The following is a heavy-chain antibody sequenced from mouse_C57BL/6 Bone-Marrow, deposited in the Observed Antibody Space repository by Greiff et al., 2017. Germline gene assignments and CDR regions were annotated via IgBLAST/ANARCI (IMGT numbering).Heavy chain of an antibody. V-gene: IGHV1-81*01. CDR3: ARRTVVAHYYAMDY. D-gene: IGHD1-1*01. CDR1: GYTFTSYG. Sequence: QVQLKESGAELARPGASVKLSCKASGYTFTSYGISWVKQRTGQGLEWIGEIYPRSGNTYYNEKFKGKATLTADKSSSTAYMELRSLTSEDSAVYFCARRTVVAHYYAMDYWGQGTSVTVSS. CDR2: IYPRSGNT. J-gene: IGHJ4*01.